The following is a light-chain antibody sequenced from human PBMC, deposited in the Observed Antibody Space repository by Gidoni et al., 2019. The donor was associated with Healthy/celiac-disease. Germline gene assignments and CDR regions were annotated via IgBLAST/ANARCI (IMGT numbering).Light chain of an antibody. V-gene: IGKV3-20*01. CDR3: QQYGSPLT. CDR2: GAS. Sequence: ESVLTQSPGTLSLSPGERTTLSCRAGQSVSSSYLAWYQQKPGQAHRLLIYGASSRATGIPVMFSGSGSGTDFTLSISWLEPEDFAVYYCQQYGSPLTFGGGTKVEIK. CDR1: QSVSSSY. J-gene: IGKJ4*01.